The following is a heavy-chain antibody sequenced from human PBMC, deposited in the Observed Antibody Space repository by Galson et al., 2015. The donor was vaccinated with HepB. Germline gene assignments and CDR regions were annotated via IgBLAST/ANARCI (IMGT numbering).Heavy chain of an antibody. CDR1: GFSLSTSGMC. CDR3: ASGYVGSGSYYFDY. V-gene: IGHV2-70*11. CDR2: IDWDDDK. J-gene: IGHJ4*02. Sequence: PALVKPTQTLTLTCTFSGFSLSTSGMCVSWIRQPPGKALEWLARIDWDDDKYYSTSLKTRLTISKDTSKNQVVLTMTNMDPVDTATYYCASGYVGSGSYYFDYWGQGTLVTVSS. D-gene: IGHD3-10*01.